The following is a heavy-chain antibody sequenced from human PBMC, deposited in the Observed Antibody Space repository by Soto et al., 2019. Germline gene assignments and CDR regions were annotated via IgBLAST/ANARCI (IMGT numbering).Heavy chain of an antibody. D-gene: IGHD6-13*01. Sequence: SETLSLTCTVSGGSISSSSYYGCWIRQSPGKGLEWIGEVSHTGRTNYNPSLKSRVTISIDTSKNQFFLKLDSVTAADTGMYYCARNGGSTWYYFDSWGQGTVVTVSS. V-gene: IGHV4-39*07. CDR2: VSHTGRT. J-gene: IGHJ4*02. CDR1: GGSISSSSYY. CDR3: ARNGGSTWYYFDS.